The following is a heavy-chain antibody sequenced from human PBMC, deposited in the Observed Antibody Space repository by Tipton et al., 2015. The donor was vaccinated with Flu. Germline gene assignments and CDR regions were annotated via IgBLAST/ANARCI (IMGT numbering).Heavy chain of an antibody. CDR2: MNPNSGNT. CDR3: ARGLKAPIRVIVVVTDYYYYMDV. Sequence: QSGAEVKKPGASVKVSCKASGYTFTSYDINWVRQATGQGLEWMGWMNPNSGNTGYAQKFQGRVTMTRNTSISTAYMELSSLRSEDTAVYYCARGLKAPIRVIVVVTDYYYYMDVWGKGTTVTVSS. V-gene: IGHV1-8*01. CDR1: GYTFTSYD. D-gene: IGHD3-22*01. J-gene: IGHJ6*03.